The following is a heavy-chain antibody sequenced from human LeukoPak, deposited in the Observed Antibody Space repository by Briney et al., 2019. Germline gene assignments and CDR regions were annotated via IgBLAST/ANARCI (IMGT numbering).Heavy chain of an antibody. Sequence: SETLSHTCTVSGYSISSGYYWGWIRQPPGKGLEWIGSIYHSGSVYYNPSLKSRVTISVDTSKNQFSLKLSSVTAADTAVYYCASTITVTTDYWGQGTLVTVSS. CDR1: GYSISSGYY. J-gene: IGHJ4*02. CDR3: ASTITVTTDY. CDR2: IYHSGSV. D-gene: IGHD4-17*01. V-gene: IGHV4-38-2*02.